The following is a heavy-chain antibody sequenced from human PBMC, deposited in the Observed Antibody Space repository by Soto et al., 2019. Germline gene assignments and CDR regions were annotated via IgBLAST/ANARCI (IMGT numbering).Heavy chain of an antibody. Sequence: VSSNTASWNWIRQSPSRGLEWLGRTYFRSKWYNDYAVSVKSRIIINPDTSNNQFSLQLNSVTPEDTAVYFCAKGDNLGPKTGYAFDPWGQGIMVTVSS. D-gene: IGHD5-12*01. CDR1: VSSNTAS. CDR3: AKGDNLGPKTGYAFDP. J-gene: IGHJ5*02. CDR2: TYFRSKWYN. V-gene: IGHV6-1*01.